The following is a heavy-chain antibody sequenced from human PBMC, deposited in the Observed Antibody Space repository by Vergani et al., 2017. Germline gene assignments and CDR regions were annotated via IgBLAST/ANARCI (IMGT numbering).Heavy chain of an antibody. J-gene: IGHJ6*03. V-gene: IGHV4-38-2*01. Sequence: QVQLLESGPGLLKPSETLSLTCSVSGYSITSGYFWGWLRQTPGKGLEWIGSIYYSGSTYYNPSLKSRVSISVDTSKNQFSLKLRSVTAAATAVYYCARVDTQVPATSHFYYMDVWGKGTTVVVSS. CDR1: GYSITSGYF. CDR3: ARVDTQVPATSHFYYMDV. CDR2: IYYSGST. D-gene: IGHD6-25*01.